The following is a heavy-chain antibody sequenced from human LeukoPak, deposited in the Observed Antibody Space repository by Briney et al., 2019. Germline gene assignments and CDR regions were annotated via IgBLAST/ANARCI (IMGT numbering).Heavy chain of an antibody. D-gene: IGHD6-19*01. V-gene: IGHV3-30*02. CDR1: GFIFSSYG. J-gene: IGHJ4*02. CDR3: AKDLHDNMAVTGFDY. Sequence: GGSLRLSCAASGFIFSSYGMHWVRQAPGKGLEWVAFIRFDGDNKYYADSVKGRFTISRDNSKNTLHLQMNSLRAEDTAVYYCAKDLHDNMAVTGFDYWGQGTLVTVSS. CDR2: IRFDGDNK.